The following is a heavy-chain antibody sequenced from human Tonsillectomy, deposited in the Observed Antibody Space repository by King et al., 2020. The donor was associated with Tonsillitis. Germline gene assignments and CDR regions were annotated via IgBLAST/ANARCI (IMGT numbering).Heavy chain of an antibody. J-gene: IGHJ4*02. V-gene: IGHV3-7*01. Sequence: VQLVESGGGLVQPGGSLRLSCSASGFTFSRYWVSWVRQAPGKGLEWGANIKQDGSEKYYVDSVRGRFTISRDNAKNSLYLQLTSLRAEDTAVYYWARDAGKRDSYYFDYWGQGTLVTVSS. CDR2: IKQDGSEK. D-gene: IGHD1-14*01. CDR1: GFTFSRYW. CDR3: ARDAGKRDSYYFDY.